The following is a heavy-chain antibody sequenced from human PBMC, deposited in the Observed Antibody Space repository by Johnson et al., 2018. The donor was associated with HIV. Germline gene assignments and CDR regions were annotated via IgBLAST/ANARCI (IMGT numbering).Heavy chain of an antibody. J-gene: IGHJ3*02. CDR1: QFTFSSYY. D-gene: IGHD6-13*01. Sequence: VQLVESGGGLAKPAWSPRLSCAASQFTFSSYYMNCVRQAPGNGLELVGQVNPNGGSTYLIDSGKDRFTISRDNSKNTLYLQMNSLRAEDTAVYYCARERSYSSSWYGDAFDIWGQGTMVTVSS. V-gene: IGHV3-25*05. CDR2: VNPNGGST. CDR3: ARERSYSSSWYGDAFDI.